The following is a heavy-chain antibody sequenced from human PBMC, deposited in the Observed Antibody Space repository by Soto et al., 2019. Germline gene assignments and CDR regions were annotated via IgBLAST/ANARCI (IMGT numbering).Heavy chain of an antibody. CDR1: GYTFTSYA. CDR2: INAGNGNT. D-gene: IGHD4-17*01. V-gene: IGHV1-3*05. J-gene: IGHJ4*02. CDR3: ARAEYGDPEDY. Sequence: QVQLVQSGAEEKKPGASVKVSRKASGYTFTSYAVHWVRQAPGQRLEWMGWINAGNGNTKYSEKFQGRVTITRDTSASTAYMELSSLRSEDTAIYFCARAEYGDPEDYWGQGTLVTVSS.